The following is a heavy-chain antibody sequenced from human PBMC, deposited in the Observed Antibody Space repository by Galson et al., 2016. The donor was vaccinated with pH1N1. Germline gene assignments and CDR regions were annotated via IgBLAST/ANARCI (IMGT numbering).Heavy chain of an antibody. V-gene: IGHV4-38-2*01. J-gene: IGHJ4*02. CDR3: ARGRGGL. CDR1: GSSISSDYY. Sequence: ETLSLTCAVSGSSISSDYYWAWIRQPPGKGLEWIGHMYPDGRAYYNPSLKSRVTIILDPSKNQFSLKLTPVTAADTAGYYCARGRGGLWGQGTLVTVSS. CDR2: MYPDGRA. D-gene: IGHD1-26*01.